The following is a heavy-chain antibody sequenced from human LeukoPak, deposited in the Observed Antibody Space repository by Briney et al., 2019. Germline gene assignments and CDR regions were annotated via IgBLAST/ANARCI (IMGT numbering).Heavy chain of an antibody. Sequence: SVKVSCKASGGTFSSYAISWVRQAPGQGLEWMGGIIPIFGTANYAQKFQGRVTITADKSTSTAYMELSSLRSEDTAVYHCAEGDWEATFDYWGQGALVTVSS. CDR2: IIPIFGTA. CDR3: AEGDWEATFDY. CDR1: GGTFSSYA. J-gene: IGHJ4*02. D-gene: IGHD1-26*01. V-gene: IGHV1-69*06.